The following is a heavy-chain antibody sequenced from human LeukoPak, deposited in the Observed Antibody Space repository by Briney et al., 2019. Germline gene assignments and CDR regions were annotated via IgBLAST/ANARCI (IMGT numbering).Heavy chain of an antibody. Sequence: ASVTVSCKASGYTFSGYYMHWVRQAPGQGLEWMGWLSPKSGATKYAQKFQGRVTLTRDLSLSIAYMELSSLTSDDTAVYYCARDTYGGSYFPLPYWGQGALVTVSS. CDR1: GYTFSGYY. V-gene: IGHV1-2*02. D-gene: IGHD1-26*01. J-gene: IGHJ4*02. CDR3: ARDTYGGSYFPLPY. CDR2: LSPKSGAT.